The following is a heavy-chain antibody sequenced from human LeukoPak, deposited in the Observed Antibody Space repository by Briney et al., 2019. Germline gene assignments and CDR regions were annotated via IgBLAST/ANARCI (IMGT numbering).Heavy chain of an antibody. J-gene: IGHJ2*01. D-gene: IGHD2-2*01. CDR1: GYTFTSYG. CDR3: ARGYCSTAFCDVTPWYLDL. V-gene: IGHV1-18*01. CDR2: ISAYNGDT. Sequence: GASVKVSCKASGYTFTSYGISWVRQAPGQGLEWMGWISAYNGDTNYAQKLQGRVTMTTDTSTSTAYMELRSLRSDDTAVYHCARGYCSTAFCDVTPWYLDLWGRGTLVTVSS.